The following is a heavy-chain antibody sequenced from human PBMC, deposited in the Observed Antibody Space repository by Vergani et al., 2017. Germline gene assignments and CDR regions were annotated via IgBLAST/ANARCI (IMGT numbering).Heavy chain of an antibody. CDR1: GFTFSSYA. D-gene: IGHD3-22*01. CDR2: ISYVGSNK. J-gene: IGHJ4*02. V-gene: IGHV3-30*04. CDR3: ARYKDDSSGYYYGPFDY. Sequence: QVQLVESGGGVVQHGRSLRLSCAASGFTFSSYAMHWVRQAPGKGVEWVAVISYVGSNKYYADSVKGRFTISRDKSKNTLYLQLNSLRAEDTAVYYCARYKDDSSGYYYGPFDYWGQGTLVTVSS.